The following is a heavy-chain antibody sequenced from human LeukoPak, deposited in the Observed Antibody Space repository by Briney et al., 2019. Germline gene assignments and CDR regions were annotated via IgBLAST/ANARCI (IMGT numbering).Heavy chain of an antibody. CDR3: ARGGPAASIDY. J-gene: IGHJ4*02. V-gene: IGHV3-21*01. Sequence: GGSLRLSCAASGFTFSSYSMNWVRQAPGKGLEWVSSISSSSSYIYYADSVKGRFTISRDNAKNSLYLQMNSLRAEDSAVYYCARGGPAASIDYWGQGTLVTVSS. D-gene: IGHD2-2*01. CDR1: GFTFSSYS. CDR2: ISSSSSYI.